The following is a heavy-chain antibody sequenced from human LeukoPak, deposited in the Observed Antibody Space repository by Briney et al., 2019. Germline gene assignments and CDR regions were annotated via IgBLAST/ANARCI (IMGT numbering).Heavy chain of an antibody. Sequence: GGSLRLSCAASGFTFSSYGMHWVRQAPGKGLEWVAFIRYDGSNKYYADSVKGRFTISRDNSKNTLYPQMNSLRAEETAVYYCAKDRGTSVVPGFWGQGTLVTVSS. J-gene: IGHJ4*02. CDR3: AKDRGTSVVPGF. D-gene: IGHD2-2*01. CDR2: IRYDGSNK. CDR1: GFTFSSYG. V-gene: IGHV3-30*02.